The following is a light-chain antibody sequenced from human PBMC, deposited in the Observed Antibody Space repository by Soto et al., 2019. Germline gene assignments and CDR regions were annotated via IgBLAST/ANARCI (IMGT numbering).Light chain of an antibody. CDR2: GAS. V-gene: IGKV1-12*01. CDR1: QGISTW. CDR3: QQANSFPIS. J-gene: IGKJ5*01. Sequence: IQLAQPPSSLSSSVGNRVTITCRASQGISTWLAWYQQKPGKAPKLLIYGASSLQSGVPSRFSGSGSGTDFTLTISNLQPEDFATYYCQQANSFPISFGQGTRLEI.